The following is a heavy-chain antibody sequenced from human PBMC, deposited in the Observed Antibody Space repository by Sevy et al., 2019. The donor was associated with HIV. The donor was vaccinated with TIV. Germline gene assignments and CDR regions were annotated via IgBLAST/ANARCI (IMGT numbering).Heavy chain of an antibody. CDR2: MSNTGGTI. D-gene: IGHD5-12*01. J-gene: IGHJ4*02. Sequence: GGSLRLSCAASGFSFSIYSMNWVRQAPGKGLEWLSYMSNTGGTIHYADSVKGRFTISRDNAKNSLYLQMNSLRAEDTAEYYCASQRGGYERLYYFDYWGQGTLVTVSS. CDR3: ASQRGGYERLYYFDY. V-gene: IGHV3-48*01. CDR1: GFSFSIYS.